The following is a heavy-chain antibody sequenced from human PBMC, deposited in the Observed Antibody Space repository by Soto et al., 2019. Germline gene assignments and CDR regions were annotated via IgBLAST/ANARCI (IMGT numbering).Heavy chain of an antibody. J-gene: IGHJ6*02. CDR1: GFTFSSYW. CDR2: IKQDGSEK. CDR3: ARDNRCSSTSCYVIYSLYYYYYGRDV. V-gene: IGHV3-7*03. Sequence: PGGSLRLSCAASGFTFSSYWMSWVRQAPGKGLEWVANIKQDGSEKYYVDSVKGRFTISRDNAKNSLYLQMNSLRAEDTAVYYCARDNRCSSTSCYVIYSLYYYYYGRDVWGQGTTVTVSS. D-gene: IGHD2-2*01.